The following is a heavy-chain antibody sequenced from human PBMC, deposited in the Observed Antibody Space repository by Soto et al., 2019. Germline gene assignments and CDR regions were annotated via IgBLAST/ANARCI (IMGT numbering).Heavy chain of an antibody. CDR1: GGSISSSSYY. CDR3: ARRPKDDYGDYDDAFDI. Sequence: SETLSLTCTVSGGSISSSSYYWGWIRQPPGKGLEWIGSIYYSGSTYYNPSLKSRVTISVDTSKNPFSLKLSSVTAADTAVYYCARRPKDDYGDYDDAFDIWGQGTMVTVSS. J-gene: IGHJ3*02. V-gene: IGHV4-39*01. D-gene: IGHD4-17*01. CDR2: IYYSGST.